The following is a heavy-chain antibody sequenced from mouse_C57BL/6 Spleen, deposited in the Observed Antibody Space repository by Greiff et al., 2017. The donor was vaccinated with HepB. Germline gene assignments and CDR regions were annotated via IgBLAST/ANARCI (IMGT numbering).Heavy chain of an antibody. CDR1: GYTFTSYW. V-gene: IGHV1-50*01. Sequence: QVQLQQPGAELVKPGASVKLSCKASGYTFTSYWMQWAKQRPGQGLEWIGEIDPSDSYTNYNQKFKGKATLTVDTSSSTAYMQLSSLTSEDSAVYYCARHTTVVAFDYWGQGTTLTVSS. CDR2: IDPSDSYT. CDR3: ARHTTVVAFDY. J-gene: IGHJ2*01. D-gene: IGHD1-1*01.